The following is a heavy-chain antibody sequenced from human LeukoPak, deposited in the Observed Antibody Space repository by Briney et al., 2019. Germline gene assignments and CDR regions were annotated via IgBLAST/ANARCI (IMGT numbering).Heavy chain of an antibody. J-gene: IGHJ5*02. V-gene: IGHV1-18*01. D-gene: IGHD3-10*01. CDR2: ISAYNGNT. CDR1: GYTFTSYG. CDR3: TRRGPPATNWFDP. Sequence: ASVKVSCKASGYTFTSYGISWVRQAPGQGLEWMGWISAYNGNTNYAQKFQGRVTLTTDTSTSTAYMELRSLRYDDTAVYYCTRRGPPATNWFDPWGQGTLVTVSS.